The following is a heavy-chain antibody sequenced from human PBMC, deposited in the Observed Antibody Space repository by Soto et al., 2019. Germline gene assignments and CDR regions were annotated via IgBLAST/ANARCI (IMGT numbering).Heavy chain of an antibody. CDR2: INPSGGST. J-gene: IGHJ6*03. V-gene: IGHV1-46*03. Sequence: ASVKASCKASGDTITSYYIHWVRQAPEQGLEWMGIINPSGGSTSYAQKFQGRVTMTRDRSTSTVYMEVSGLRSEDTAVYYCARDQEPSTLYYDYYYMDVWGKGTTVTVSS. CDR1: GDTITSYY. CDR3: ARDQEPSTLYYDYYYMDV.